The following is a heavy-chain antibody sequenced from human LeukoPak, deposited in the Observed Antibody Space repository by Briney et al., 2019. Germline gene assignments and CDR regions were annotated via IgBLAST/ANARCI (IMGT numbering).Heavy chain of an antibody. J-gene: IGHJ4*02. CDR2: IKQDGSEK. CDR1: GFTFSSYW. CDR3: AREGGYYDILTGYYKGGYFDY. D-gene: IGHD3-9*01. Sequence: GGSLRLSCAASGFTFSSYWMSWVRQAPGKGLEWVANIKQDGSEKYYVDSVKGRFTISRDNAKNSLYLQMNSLRAEDTAVYYCAREGGYYDILTGYYKGGYFDYWGQGTLVTVSS. V-gene: IGHV3-7*01.